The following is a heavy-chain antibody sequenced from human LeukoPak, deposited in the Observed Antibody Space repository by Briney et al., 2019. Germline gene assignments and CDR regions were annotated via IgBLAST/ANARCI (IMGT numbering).Heavy chain of an antibody. Sequence: ASVKVSCKASGYTFTGYYMHWVRQAPGQGLEWMGWINPNSGGTNYAQKFQGWVTMTRDTSISTAYMELSRLRSDDTAVYYCAREDRLGATGDFDYWGQGTLVTVSS. D-gene: IGHD1-26*01. CDR2: INPNSGGT. V-gene: IGHV1-2*04. CDR3: AREDRLGATGDFDY. J-gene: IGHJ4*02. CDR1: GYTFTGYY.